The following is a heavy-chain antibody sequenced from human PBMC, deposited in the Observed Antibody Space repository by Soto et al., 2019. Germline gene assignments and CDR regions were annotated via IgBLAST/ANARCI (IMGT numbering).Heavy chain of an antibody. Sequence: QVQLQESGPGLVKPSGTLSLTCAVSGGSVSSSNWWSWVRQSPGKGLEWMGEIYHSGSAHYNPSLKSRTTISLDKSKNQFSLRLTYVTAADTDVYYCARVPGVVVSADDAFDIWGPGTRVSVSS. D-gene: IGHD2-21*02. CDR2: IYHSGSA. CDR3: ARVPGVVVSADDAFDI. CDR1: GGSVSSSNW. J-gene: IGHJ3*02. V-gene: IGHV4-4*02.